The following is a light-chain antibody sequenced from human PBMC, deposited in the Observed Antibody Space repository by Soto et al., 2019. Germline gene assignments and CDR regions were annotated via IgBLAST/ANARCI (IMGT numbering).Light chain of an antibody. J-gene: IGKJ1*01. V-gene: IGKV3-11*01. Sequence: EIVLTQSPATLSLSPGERATLSCRASQSVGSYLAWYQQKPGQAPRLLIYEASKRATGIPARFSGSGSGTDFTLTISSLEPEDFAVYYCQQRSNWPRTFGQGTNVAIK. CDR3: QQRSNWPRT. CDR2: EAS. CDR1: QSVGSY.